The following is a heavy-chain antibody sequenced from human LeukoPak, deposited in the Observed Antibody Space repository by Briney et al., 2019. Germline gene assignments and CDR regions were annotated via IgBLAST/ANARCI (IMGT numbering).Heavy chain of an antibody. J-gene: IGHJ4*02. V-gene: IGHV3-13*01. CDR3: VRGRRSYGFDH. CDR2: LGSAGDT. CDR1: GFNFNNYD. D-gene: IGHD3-16*01. Sequence: GGSLRLSCAASGFNFNNYDMHWVRQAPGKGLEWVSALGSAGDTYYPDSVRGRFTISKETAKNSLYLQMTSLRDEDTAVYYCVRGRRSYGFDHWGQGTLVTVSS.